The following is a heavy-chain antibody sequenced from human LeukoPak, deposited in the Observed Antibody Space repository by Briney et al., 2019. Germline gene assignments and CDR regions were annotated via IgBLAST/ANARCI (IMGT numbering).Heavy chain of an antibody. CDR2: IYTSGST. CDR1: GGSISSGSYY. Sequence: PSQTLSLTCTVSGGSISSGSYYWSWIRQPAGKGLEWIGRIYTSGSTNYNPSLKSRVTISVDTSKNQFSLKLSSVTAADTAVYYCARAKGYSYGPFDYWGQGTLVTVSS. CDR3: ARAKGYSYGPFDY. D-gene: IGHD5-18*01. V-gene: IGHV4-61*02. J-gene: IGHJ4*02.